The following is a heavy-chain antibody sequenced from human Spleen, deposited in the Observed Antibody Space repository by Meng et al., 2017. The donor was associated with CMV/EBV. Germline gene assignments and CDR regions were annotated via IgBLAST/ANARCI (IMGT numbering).Heavy chain of an antibody. CDR1: GFTFDDYA. D-gene: IGHD2-15*01. CDR2: ISGRGGST. CDR3: AKDLGMVVAAIRLYSYYGMDV. J-gene: IGHJ6*02. V-gene: IGHV3-23*01. Sequence: GGSLRLSCAASGFTFDDYAMNWVRQAPGKGLEWVSGISGRGGSTYYADSVKGRFTISRDNSKNTLFLQMNSLRAEDTAVYYCAKDLGMVVAAIRLYSYYGMDVWGQGTTVTVSS.